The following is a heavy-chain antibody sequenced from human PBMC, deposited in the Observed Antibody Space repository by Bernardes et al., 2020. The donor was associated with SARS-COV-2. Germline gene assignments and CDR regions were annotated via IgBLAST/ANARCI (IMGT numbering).Heavy chain of an antibody. CDR3: AEGATYPPLWWD. V-gene: IGHV1-2*02. J-gene: IGHJ4*02. CDR1: GYTFTGYY. Sequence: ASVKVACKASGYTFTGYYMHWVRQAPGQGLEWMGWINPNSGSTNYAQKFQGRVTMTRDTSISTAYMELSRLRSDDTAVYYCAEGATYPPLWWDWGQGTRVTVSS. D-gene: IGHD1-26*01. CDR2: INPNSGST.